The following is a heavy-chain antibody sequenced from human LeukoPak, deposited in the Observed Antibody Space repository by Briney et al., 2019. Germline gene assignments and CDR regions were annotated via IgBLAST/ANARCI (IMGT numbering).Heavy chain of an antibody. J-gene: IGHJ4*02. CDR3: AKSRSSEGLDY. V-gene: IGHV3-9*03. D-gene: IGHD2-15*01. Sequence: GGSLRLSCAASGFTFDDYAMHWVRQAPGKGLEWVSGISWNSGSIGCADSVKGRFTISRDNAKNSLYLQMNSLRAEDMALYYCAKSRSSEGLDYWGQGTLVTVSS. CDR2: ISWNSGSI. CDR1: GFTFDDYA.